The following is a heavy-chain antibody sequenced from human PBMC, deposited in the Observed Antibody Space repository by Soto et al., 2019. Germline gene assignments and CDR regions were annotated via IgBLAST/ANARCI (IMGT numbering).Heavy chain of an antibody. Sequence: QVQLVESGGGVVQPGRSLRLSCAASGFTFSSYGMHWVRQAPGKGLEWVAVIWYDGSNKYYADSVKGRFTISRDNSKNALYRQMNSLRAEDTAVYYCAREGSSWYIDGVDVWGQGTTVTVSS. CDR2: IWYDGSNK. D-gene: IGHD6-13*01. J-gene: IGHJ6*02. CDR1: GFTFSSYG. V-gene: IGHV3-33*01. CDR3: AREGSSWYIDGVDV.